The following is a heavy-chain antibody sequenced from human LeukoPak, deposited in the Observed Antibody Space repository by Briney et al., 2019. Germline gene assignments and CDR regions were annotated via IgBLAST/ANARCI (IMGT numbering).Heavy chain of an antibody. Sequence: SGGSLRLSCAASGLTFSDYNMSWVRQAPGQGLEWVSVIYSGGRTYYADSLKGRFTISRDNYKNTLYLQMISLRPEDTAVYYCARRPDPTYFDYWGQGTLVTVSS. V-gene: IGHV3-53*01. CDR1: GLTFSDYN. CDR2: IYSGGRT. J-gene: IGHJ4*02. CDR3: ARRPDPTYFDY.